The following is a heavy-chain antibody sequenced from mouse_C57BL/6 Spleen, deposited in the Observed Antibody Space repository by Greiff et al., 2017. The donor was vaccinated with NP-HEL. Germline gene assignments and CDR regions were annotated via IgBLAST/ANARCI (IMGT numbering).Heavy chain of an antibody. J-gene: IGHJ3*01. D-gene: IGHD2-5*01. Sequence: QVQLQQPGAELVKPGASVKVSCKASGYTFTSYWMHWVKQRPGQGLEWIGRLHPSDSDTNYNQKFKGKATLTVDKSSSTAYMQLSSLTSEDSAVYYCAIEDYSNSFAYWGQGTLVTVSA. CDR2: LHPSDSDT. CDR3: AIEDYSNSFAY. CDR1: GYTFTSYW. V-gene: IGHV1-74*01.